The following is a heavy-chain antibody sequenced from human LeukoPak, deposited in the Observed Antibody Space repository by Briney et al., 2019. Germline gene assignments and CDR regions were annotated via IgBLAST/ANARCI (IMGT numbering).Heavy chain of an antibody. D-gene: IGHD3-10*01. CDR1: GFTFSSYC. CDR2: INSDGSST. V-gene: IGHV3-74*01. J-gene: IGHJ4*02. Sequence: PGGSLRLSCTASGFTFSSYCMHWVRQAPGKGLVWVSRINSDGSSTSYADSVKGRFTISRDNSKNTLYLQMNSLRAEDTAVYYCAKDSDPYYGSGSSPFDYWGQGTLVTVSS. CDR3: AKDSDPYYGSGSSPFDY.